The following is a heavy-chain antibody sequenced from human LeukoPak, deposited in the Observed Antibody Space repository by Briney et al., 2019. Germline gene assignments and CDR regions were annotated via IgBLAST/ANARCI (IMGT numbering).Heavy chain of an antibody. J-gene: IGHJ4*02. V-gene: IGHV3-53*01. Sequence: GGSLRLSCAVSGFTVSSNYMSWVPQAPGKGLEWVSLIHSGGNTDYADSLKDRVTIARDSSKNMVNLQINSLRPEDTAVYYCARERRYCSGDNCYSGHDYWGQGTLVIVSS. CDR1: GFTVSSNY. D-gene: IGHD2-15*01. CDR2: IHSGGNT. CDR3: ARERRYCSGDNCYSGHDY.